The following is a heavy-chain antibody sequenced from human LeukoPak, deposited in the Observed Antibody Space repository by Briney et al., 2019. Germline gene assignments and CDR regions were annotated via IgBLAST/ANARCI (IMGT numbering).Heavy chain of an antibody. CDR3: ARGGIAAADPFFDY. CDR1: GGSISSGGYY. J-gene: IGHJ4*02. V-gene: IGHV4-31*03. CDR2: IYYSGST. Sequence: PSETLSLTCTVSGGSISSGGYYWSWIRQHPGKGLEWIGYIYYSGSTYYNPSLKSRVTISVDRSKNQFSLKLSSVTAADTAVYYCARGGIAAADPFFDYWGQGTLVTVSS. D-gene: IGHD6-13*01.